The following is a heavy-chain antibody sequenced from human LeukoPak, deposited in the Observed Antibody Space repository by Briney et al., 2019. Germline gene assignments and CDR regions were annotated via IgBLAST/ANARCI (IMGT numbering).Heavy chain of an antibody. CDR3: AREGVGATKRGAFDY. V-gene: IGHV1-18*04. D-gene: IGHD1-26*01. Sequence: ASVRVSCKASGHTFTGYYMHWVRQAPGQGLEWMGWISAYNGNTNYAQKLQGRVTMTTDTSTSTAYMELRSLRSDDTAVYYCAREGVGATKRGAFDYWGQGTLVTVSS. CDR1: GHTFTGYY. CDR2: ISAYNGNT. J-gene: IGHJ4*02.